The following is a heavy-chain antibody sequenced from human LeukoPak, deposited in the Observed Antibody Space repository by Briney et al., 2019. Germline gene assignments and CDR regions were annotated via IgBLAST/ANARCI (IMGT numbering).Heavy chain of an antibody. CDR2: ISHDGSNT. Sequence: GGSLRLSCAASGFTFSRSAVHWVRQAPGKGLEWVAVISHDGSNTDYTDSVKGRFTISRDNSKNTLYLQMNSLRPEDTAVYYCARERSGYDHQYWGQGTLVTVSS. CDR3: ARERSGYDHQY. CDR1: GFTFSRSA. D-gene: IGHD5-12*01. V-gene: IGHV3-30*03. J-gene: IGHJ4*02.